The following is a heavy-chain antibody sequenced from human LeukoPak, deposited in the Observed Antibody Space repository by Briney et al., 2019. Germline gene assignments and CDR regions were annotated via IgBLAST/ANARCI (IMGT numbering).Heavy chain of an antibody. CDR1: GFSLSTSGMC. Sequence: ESGPALVKPTQTLTLTCTFSGFSLSTSGMCVSWIRQPPGKALEWLARIDWDDDRYYNASLETRLTISKDTSKNQVVLTMTNMDPVDTATYYCARSSRDHYYNYGMDVWGQGTTVTVSS. V-gene: IGHV2-70*11. CDR3: ARSSRDHYYNYGMDV. D-gene: IGHD5-24*01. J-gene: IGHJ6*02. CDR2: IDWDDDR.